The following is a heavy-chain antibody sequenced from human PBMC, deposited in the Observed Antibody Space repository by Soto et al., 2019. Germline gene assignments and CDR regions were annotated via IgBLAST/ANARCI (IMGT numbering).Heavy chain of an antibody. D-gene: IGHD3-16*01. Sequence: SETLSLTCTVSGFSISSYYWSWIPQPPGKGLEWIGYIYYSGSTNYNPSLKSRVTISVDTSKNQFSLKLSSVTAADTAVYYCARLGGAVYYFDYWGQGTLVTVSS. J-gene: IGHJ4*02. V-gene: IGHV4-59*01. CDR1: GFSISSYY. CDR3: ARLGGAVYYFDY. CDR2: IYYSGST.